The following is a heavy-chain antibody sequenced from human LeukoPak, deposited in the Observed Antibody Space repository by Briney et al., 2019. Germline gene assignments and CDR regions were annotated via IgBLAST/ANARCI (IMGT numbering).Heavy chain of an antibody. CDR1: GGSVSSSTYS. CDR3: ARKENVYYYFDY. CDR2: IYYSGST. J-gene: IGHJ4*02. D-gene: IGHD3-10*01. Sequence: SETLSLTCAVSGGSVSSSTYSWGWVRQPPGKGLEWIGSIYYSGSTYYNPSLQSRVTMSVDTSKNQFSLKLSSVTAVDTAVYYCARKENVYYYFDYWGQGTLVTVSS. V-gene: IGHV4-39*07.